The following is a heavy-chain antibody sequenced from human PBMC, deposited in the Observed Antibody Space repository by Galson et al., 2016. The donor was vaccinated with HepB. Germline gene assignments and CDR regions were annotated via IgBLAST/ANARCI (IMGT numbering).Heavy chain of an antibody. V-gene: IGHV3-23*01. Sequence: SLRLSCAASEFTFSSHAMTWVRQAPGKGLEWVSAISADAAGTFYADSVRGRFTISRDNSKNTLYLQMNSLRAEDTAVYYCATRGGPAAPQQRAFDCWGQGTLVTVSS. CDR2: ISADAAGT. J-gene: IGHJ4*02. CDR1: EFTFSSHA. CDR3: ATRGGPAAPQQRAFDC. D-gene: IGHD6-13*01.